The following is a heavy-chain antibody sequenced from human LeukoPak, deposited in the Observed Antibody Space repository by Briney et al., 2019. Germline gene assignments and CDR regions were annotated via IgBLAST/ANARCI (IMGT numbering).Heavy chain of an antibody. V-gene: IGHV2-5*02. J-gene: IGHJ4*02. CDR2: IYWGDDK. D-gene: IGHD6-19*01. CDR3: SRTRRGQIGWTNDY. CDR1: GFSLTTSGVG. Sequence: SGPTLVKPTQTLTLTCTFSGFSLTTSGVGVGWIRQPPGKALEWLALIYWGDDKRYSPSLKSRVTITKDTSKNQVVLTMTNMDPVDTTTYYCSRTRRGQIGWTNDYWGQGTLVTVSS.